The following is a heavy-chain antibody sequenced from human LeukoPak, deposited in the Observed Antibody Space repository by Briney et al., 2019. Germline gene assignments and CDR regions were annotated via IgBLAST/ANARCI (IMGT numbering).Heavy chain of an antibody. CDR1: GGTFSSYA. D-gene: IGHD6-6*01. Sequence: GASVKVSCKASGGTFSSYAISWVRQAPGQGLEWMGRIIPILGIANYAQKFQGRVTITADKSTSTAYMELSSLRSEDTAVYYCANVEYSSSSYWFDPWGQGTLVTVSS. V-gene: IGHV1-69*04. CDR3: ANVEYSSSSYWFDP. CDR2: IIPILGIA. J-gene: IGHJ5*02.